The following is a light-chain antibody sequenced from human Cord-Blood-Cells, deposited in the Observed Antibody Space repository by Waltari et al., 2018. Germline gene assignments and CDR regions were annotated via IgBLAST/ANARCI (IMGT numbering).Light chain of an antibody. CDR3: CSYAGSYRV. V-gene: IGLV2-11*01. CDR2: DVS. CDR1: SSDVGGYNY. J-gene: IGLJ3*02. Sequence: QFALTQPRSVSGSPGQSVTISCTGTSSDVGGYNYVSLYQQHPGKAPKLMIYDVSKRPSGVPDRFSGSKSGNTASRAISGLQAEDEADYYCCSYAGSYRVVGGGTKLTVL.